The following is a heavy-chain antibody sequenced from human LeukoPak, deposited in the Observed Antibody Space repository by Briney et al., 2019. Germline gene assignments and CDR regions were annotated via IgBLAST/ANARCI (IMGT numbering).Heavy chain of an antibody. CDR3: ARGGYCSSTSCYSYYYMDV. Sequence: PGGSLRLSCAASGFTFSSYWMSWVRQAPGKGLEWVANIKQDGSEKYYVDSVKGRFTISRDNAKNSLYLQMNSLRAEDTAVYYCARGGYCSSTSCYSYYYMDVWGKGTTVTVSS. D-gene: IGHD2-2*01. CDR2: IKQDGSEK. V-gene: IGHV3-7*01. CDR1: GFTFSSYW. J-gene: IGHJ6*03.